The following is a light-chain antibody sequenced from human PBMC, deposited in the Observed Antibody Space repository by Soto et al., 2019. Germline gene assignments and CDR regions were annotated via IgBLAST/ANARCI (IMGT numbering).Light chain of an antibody. CDR1: QSVSKNY. CDR2: GAS. Sequence: PGERATLSCRASQSVSKNYVAWYQQKPGQAPRLLISGASSTATGFPDRFSGSGSGTDFTLTISRLEPEDFAVYYCQQYGTSPPLTFGGGTKVEIK. CDR3: QQYGTSPPLT. V-gene: IGKV3-20*01. J-gene: IGKJ4*02.